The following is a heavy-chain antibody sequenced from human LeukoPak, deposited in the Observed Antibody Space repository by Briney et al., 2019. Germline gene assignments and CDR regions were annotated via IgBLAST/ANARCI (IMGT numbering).Heavy chain of an antibody. V-gene: IGHV3-21*01. D-gene: IGHD1-26*01. J-gene: IGHJ4*02. CDR2: ISSSSSYI. CDR1: GFTFSSYR. CDR3: ASLGATGFDY. Sequence: GGSLRLSCAASGFTFSSYRMNWVRQAPGKGLEWVSSISSSSSYIYYADSVKGRFTISRDNAKNSLYLQMNSLRAEDTAVYYCASLGATGFDYWGQGTLVTVSS.